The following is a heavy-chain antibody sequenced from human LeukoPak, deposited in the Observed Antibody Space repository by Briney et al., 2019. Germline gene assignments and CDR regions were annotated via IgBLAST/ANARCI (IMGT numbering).Heavy chain of an antibody. J-gene: IGHJ4*02. CDR2: IYYSGST. CDR3: ARDRGPNSSGWYVFDY. V-gene: IGHV4-59*12. CDR1: GGSISSYY. D-gene: IGHD6-19*01. Sequence: SETLSLTCTVSGGSISSYYWSWIRQPPGKGLEWIGYIYYSGSTKYNPSLKSRLTISVDTSKNQYSLKLSSVTASDTAVYYCARDRGPNSSGWYVFDYWGQGTLVTVSS.